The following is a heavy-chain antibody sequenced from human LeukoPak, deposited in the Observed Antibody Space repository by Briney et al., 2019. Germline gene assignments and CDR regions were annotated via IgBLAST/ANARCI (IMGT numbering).Heavy chain of an antibody. CDR3: ARGLMYYDILTGYTSADAFDI. V-gene: IGHV4-34*01. Sequence: SETLSLTCAVYGGSFSGYYWSWIRQPPGKGLEWIGEINHSGSTNYNPSLKSRVTISVDTSKNQFSLKPSSVTAADTAVYYCARGLMYYDILTGYTSADAFDIWGQGTMVTVSS. CDR1: GGSFSGYY. CDR2: INHSGST. J-gene: IGHJ3*02. D-gene: IGHD3-9*01.